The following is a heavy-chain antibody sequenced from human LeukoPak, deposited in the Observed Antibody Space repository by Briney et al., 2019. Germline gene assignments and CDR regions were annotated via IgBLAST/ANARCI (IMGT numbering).Heavy chain of an antibody. CDR2: MNPNSGNT. CDR1: GYTFTSYD. J-gene: IGHJ4*02. Sequence: GASVKVSCKASGYTFTSYDINWVRQATGQGLEWVGWMNPNSGNTGYAQKFQGRVTMTRNTSISTAYMELSSLRSEDTAVYYCARAGYYYGSGSSNPYYFDYWGQGTLVTVSS. V-gene: IGHV1-8*01. CDR3: ARAGYYYGSGSSNPYYFDY. D-gene: IGHD3-10*01.